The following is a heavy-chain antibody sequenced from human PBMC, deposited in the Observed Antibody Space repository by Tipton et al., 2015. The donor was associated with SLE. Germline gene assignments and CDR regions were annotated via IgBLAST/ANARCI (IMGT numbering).Heavy chain of an antibody. V-gene: IGHV3-30*02. Sequence: SLRLSCAASGFTFNNYGMHWVRQAPGKGLEWVAFIRYDGSNEYYADSVKGRFTISRDISKNTLYLQMNSLRAEDTAVYYCAKGRDDIVVVPADYYYGMDVWGQGTTVTVSS. CDR2: IRYDGSNE. D-gene: IGHD2-2*01. CDR1: GFTFNNYG. J-gene: IGHJ6*02. CDR3: AKGRDDIVVVPADYYYGMDV.